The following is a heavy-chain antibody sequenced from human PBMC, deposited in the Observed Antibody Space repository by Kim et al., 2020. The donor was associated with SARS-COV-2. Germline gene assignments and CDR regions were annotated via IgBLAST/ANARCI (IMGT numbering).Heavy chain of an antibody. Sequence: SETLSLTCTVSGGSISSGGYYWSWIRQHPGKGLEWIGYIYYSGSTYYNPSLKSRVTISVDTSKNQFSLKLSSVTAADTAVYYCARDSPYGDNFDYWGQGTLVTVSS. CDR2: IYYSGST. CDR1: GGSISSGGYY. D-gene: IGHD4-17*01. CDR3: ARDSPYGDNFDY. J-gene: IGHJ4*02. V-gene: IGHV4-31*03.